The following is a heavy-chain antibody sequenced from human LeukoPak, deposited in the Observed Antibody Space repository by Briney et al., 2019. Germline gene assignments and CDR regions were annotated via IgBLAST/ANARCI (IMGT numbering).Heavy chain of an antibody. D-gene: IGHD5-12*01. Sequence: SGKVSCKDSGGTFSSYAISWVRQAPGQGLEWMGKIIPIFGTANYAQKFQGRVTITTDESTSTAYMELSSLRSEDTAVYYCARGPLGRRGYSGYVTFDYWGQGTLVTVSS. V-gene: IGHV1-69*05. CDR1: GGTFSSYA. CDR3: ARGPLGRRGYSGYVTFDY. CDR2: IIPIFGTA. J-gene: IGHJ4*02.